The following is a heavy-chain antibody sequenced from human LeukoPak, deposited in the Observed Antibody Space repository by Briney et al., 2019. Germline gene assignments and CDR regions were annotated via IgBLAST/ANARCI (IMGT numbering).Heavy chain of an antibody. Sequence: ASVKLSCKASGYTFTGYYMHWVRQAPGQGLEWMGWINPNSGGTNYAQKFQGRVTMTRDTSISTAYMELSRLRSDDTAVYYCAFQYGDYWYFDLWGRGTLVSVSP. J-gene: IGHJ2*01. CDR2: INPNSGGT. D-gene: IGHD4-17*01. V-gene: IGHV1-2*02. CDR1: GYTFTGYY. CDR3: AFQYGDYWYFDL.